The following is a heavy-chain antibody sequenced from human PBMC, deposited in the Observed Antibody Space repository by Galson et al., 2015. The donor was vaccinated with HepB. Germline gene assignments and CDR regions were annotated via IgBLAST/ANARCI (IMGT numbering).Heavy chain of an antibody. CDR1: GFTFSSYA. J-gene: IGHJ4*02. Sequence: SLRLSCAASGFTFSSYAMSWVRQAPGKGLEWVSAISGSGGSTYYADSVKGRFTISRDNSKNTLYLQMNSLRAEDTAVYYCAKERNRRITMVRGVIDWGQGTLVTVSS. CDR2: ISGSGGST. D-gene: IGHD3-10*01. CDR3: AKERNRRITMVRGVID. V-gene: IGHV3-23*01.